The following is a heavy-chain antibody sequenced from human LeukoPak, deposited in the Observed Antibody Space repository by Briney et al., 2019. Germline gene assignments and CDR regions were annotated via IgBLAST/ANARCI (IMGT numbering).Heavy chain of an antibody. CDR1: GFSFSSSA. CDR2: ISGSGGST. D-gene: IGHD6-6*01. CDR3: AKDRIAARLFDY. V-gene: IGHV3-23*01. Sequence: GGSLRLSCAASGFSFSSSAMSWVRQAPGKGLEWVSAISGSGGSTYYADSVKGRFTISRDNSKNTLYLQMNSLRAEDTAVYYCAKDRIAARLFDYWGQGTLVTVSS. J-gene: IGHJ4*02.